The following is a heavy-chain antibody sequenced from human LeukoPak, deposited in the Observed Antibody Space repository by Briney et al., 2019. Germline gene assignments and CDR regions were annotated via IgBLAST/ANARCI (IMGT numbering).Heavy chain of an antibody. Sequence: GGSLRLSCAASGFTVSSNYMSWVRQAPGKGLEWVSVIYSGGSTYYADSVKGRFTISRDNSKNTLYLQMNSLRAEDTAVYYCARDRSGSNDAFDIWGQGTMVTVSS. CDR3: ARDRSGSNDAFDI. J-gene: IGHJ3*02. CDR1: GFTVSSNY. V-gene: IGHV3-53*05. CDR2: IYSGGST. D-gene: IGHD5-12*01.